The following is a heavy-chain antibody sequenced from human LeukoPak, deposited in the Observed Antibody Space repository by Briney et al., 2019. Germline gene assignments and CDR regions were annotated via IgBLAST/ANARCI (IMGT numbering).Heavy chain of an antibody. V-gene: IGHV3-48*03. CDR1: GFTFNIHE. Sequence: GGPVTLPCAASGFTFNIHEMNGVRVAPGKGREWVSFISSSGSTIYYADSVKGRFTISRDNAKNSLYLQMNSLRAEDTAVFYCARGGSPGYNYDAFDLWGQGTMVTVSS. D-gene: IGHD3-9*01. CDR3: ARGGSPGYNYDAFDL. CDR2: ISSSGSTI. J-gene: IGHJ3*01.